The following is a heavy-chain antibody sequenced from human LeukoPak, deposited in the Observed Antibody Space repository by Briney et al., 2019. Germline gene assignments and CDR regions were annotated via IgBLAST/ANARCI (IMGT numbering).Heavy chain of an antibody. J-gene: IGHJ4*02. Sequence: SVKVSCKASGGTFSSYAISWVRQAPGQGLEWLGGIIPIFGTANYAQKFQGRVTITADEPTSTAYMELSSLRSEDTAVYYCARSDYYDSSGYYYWGQGTLVTVPS. CDR1: GGTFSSYA. V-gene: IGHV1-69*13. D-gene: IGHD3-22*01. CDR2: IIPIFGTA. CDR3: ARSDYYDSSGYYY.